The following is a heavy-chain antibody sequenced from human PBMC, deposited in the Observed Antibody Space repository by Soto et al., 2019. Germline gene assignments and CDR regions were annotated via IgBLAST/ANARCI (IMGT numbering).Heavy chain of an antibody. J-gene: IGHJ6*02. Sequence: QVQLVQSGAEVKKPGSSVKVSCKASGGTFSSYAISWVRQAPGQGLEWMGGIIPIFGTANYAQKFQGRVTITADESTSTAYMELSSLRSEDTAVYYCARFGGIAAAYRHYYYYGMDVWGQGTTVTVSS. CDR2: IIPIFGTA. D-gene: IGHD6-13*01. V-gene: IGHV1-69*01. CDR1: GGTFSSYA. CDR3: ARFGGIAAAYRHYYYYGMDV.